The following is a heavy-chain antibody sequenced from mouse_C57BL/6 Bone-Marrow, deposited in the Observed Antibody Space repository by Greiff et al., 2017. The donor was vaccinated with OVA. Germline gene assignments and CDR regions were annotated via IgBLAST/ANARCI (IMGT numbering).Heavy chain of an antibody. CDR3: AREDLGGWLRRDPFAY. D-gene: IGHD2-2*01. CDR1: GFNIKDYY. J-gene: IGHJ3*01. V-gene: IGHV14-2*01. CDR2: IDPEDGET. Sequence: SGAELVKPGASVKLSCTASGFNIKDYYMHWVKQRTEQGLEWIGRIDPEDGETKYAPKFQGKATITADTSSNTAYLQLSSLTSEDTAVYYCAREDLGGWLRRDPFAYWGQGTLVTVSA.